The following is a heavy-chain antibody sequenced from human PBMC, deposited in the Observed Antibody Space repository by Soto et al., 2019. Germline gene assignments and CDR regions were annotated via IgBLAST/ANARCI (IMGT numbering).Heavy chain of an antibody. CDR1: GYTFTSYA. V-gene: IGHV1-3*01. CDR2: INAGNGNT. J-gene: IGHJ6*02. D-gene: IGHD3-3*01. Sequence: ASVKVSCKASGYTFTSYAMHWVRQAPGQRLEWMGWINAGNGNTKYSQKFQGRVTITRDTSASTAYMELSSLRSEDTAVYYCARLLKTYYDFWSGQPNYYYYYGMDVWGQGTTVTVSS. CDR3: ARLLKTYYDFWSGQPNYYYYYGMDV.